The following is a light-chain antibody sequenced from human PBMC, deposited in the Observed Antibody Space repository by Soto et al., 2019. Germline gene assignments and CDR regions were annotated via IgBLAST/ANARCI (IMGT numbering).Light chain of an antibody. CDR3: QVWDSSSDHPVV. J-gene: IGLJ2*01. CDR1: NIGSKS. V-gene: IGLV3-21*04. Sequence: SYELTLPPSVSVAPGKTARITCGGNNIGSKSVHWYQQKPGQAPVLVIYYDSDRPSGIPERFSGSNSGNTATLTISRVEAGDEADYYCQVWDSSSDHPVVFGAGTTLTVL. CDR2: YDS.